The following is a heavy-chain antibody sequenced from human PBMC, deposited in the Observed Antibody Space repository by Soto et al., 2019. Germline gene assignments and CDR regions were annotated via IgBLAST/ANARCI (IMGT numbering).Heavy chain of an antibody. V-gene: IGHV4-31*03. D-gene: IGHD6-13*01. CDR1: GGSITSRGYH. Sequence: PSETLSLTCTVSGGSITSRGYHWSWIRQLPGRGLEWIGYIYFSGTTYYNPSLRSRLSISVDTSKNQFSLKLSSVIAADTAMYYCTRVSSSSWYRGPFDYWGQGTLVTVS. CDR3: TRVSSSSWYRGPFDY. CDR2: IYFSGTT. J-gene: IGHJ4*02.